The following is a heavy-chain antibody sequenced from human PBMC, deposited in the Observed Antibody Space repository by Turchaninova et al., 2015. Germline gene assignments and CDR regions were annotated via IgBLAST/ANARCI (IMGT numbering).Heavy chain of an antibody. Sequence: QVQLVQSGAEVKKPRAAVKVSCKASGYIFTSYGCSGVRKAPGKGLEWMEWNSAYNGNTNYAQKLQGRVTMTTDTSTSTAYMELRSLRSDDTAVYYCARDQVGAGNLDYWGQGTLVTVSS. D-gene: IGHD1-26*01. V-gene: IGHV1-18*04. J-gene: IGHJ4*02. CDR3: ARDQVGAGNLDY. CDR1: GYIFTSYG. CDR2: NSAYNGNT.